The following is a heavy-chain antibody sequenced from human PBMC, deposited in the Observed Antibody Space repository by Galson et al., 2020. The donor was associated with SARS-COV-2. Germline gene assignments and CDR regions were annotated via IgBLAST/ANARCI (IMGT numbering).Heavy chain of an antibody. CDR3: ARDLGGYMNV. J-gene: IGHJ6*03. V-gene: IGHV3-30*04. Sequence: GGSLRLSGAASGFTFSSYAMHWVRQAPGKGLEWVAVISYAGSNKYYADSVKGRFTISRDNSKNTLYLQMNSLRAEDTAVYYCARDLGGYMNVWGKGTTVTVSS. D-gene: IGHD3-16*01. CDR2: ISYAGSNK. CDR1: GFTFSSYA.